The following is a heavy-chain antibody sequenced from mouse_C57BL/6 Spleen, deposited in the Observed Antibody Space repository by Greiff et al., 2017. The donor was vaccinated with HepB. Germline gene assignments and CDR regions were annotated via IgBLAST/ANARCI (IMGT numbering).Heavy chain of an antibody. J-gene: IGHJ3*01. CDR3: ARWGDYVSVSY. V-gene: IGHV1-82*01. CDR1: GYAFSSSW. Sequence: VQLQQSGPELVKPGASVKISCKASGYAFSSSWMNWVKQRPGKGLEWIGRIYPGDGDTNYNGKFKGKATLTADKSSSTAYMQLSSLTSEDSAVYFCARWGDYVSVSYWGHGTLVTVSA. D-gene: IGHD2-4*01. CDR2: IYPGDGDT.